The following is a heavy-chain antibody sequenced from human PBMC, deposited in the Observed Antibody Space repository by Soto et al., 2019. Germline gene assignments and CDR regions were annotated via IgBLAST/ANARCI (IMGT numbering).Heavy chain of an antibody. D-gene: IGHD1-26*01. V-gene: IGHV3-30*18. CDR1: GFTFSSYG. J-gene: IGHJ4*02. CDR3: AKDQQGAPFAY. Sequence: GGSLRLSCAASGFTFSSYGMHWVRQAPGKGLEWVAVISYDGSNKYYADSVKGRFTISRDNSKNTLYLQMNSLRAEDTAVYCCAKDQQGAPFAYWGQGTLVTVSS. CDR2: ISYDGSNK.